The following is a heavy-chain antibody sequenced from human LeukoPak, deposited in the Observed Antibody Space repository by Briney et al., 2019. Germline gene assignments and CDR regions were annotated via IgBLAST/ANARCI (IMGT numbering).Heavy chain of an antibody. D-gene: IGHD4-23*01. CDR2: ISSSSSYI. CDR1: GLTFSSYS. V-gene: IGHV3-21*01. Sequence: PGGSLRLSCAASGLTFSSYSMNWVRQATGKGLEWVSSISSSSSYIYYADSMKGRFTISRDNAKNSLYLQMNSLRAEDTAVYYCARASSGGAFDIWGQGTMVTVSS. CDR3: ARASSGGAFDI. J-gene: IGHJ3*02.